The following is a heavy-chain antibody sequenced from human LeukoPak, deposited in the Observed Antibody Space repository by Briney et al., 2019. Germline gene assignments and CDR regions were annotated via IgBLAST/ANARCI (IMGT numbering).Heavy chain of an antibody. Sequence: PGGSLRLSCAASGFTFSSYSMNWVRQAPGKGLEWVSYISSSGNTKYYADSVKGRFTISRDNAKNSLYLQMNSLRAEDTAVYYCAMVARNNWFDPWGQGTLVTVSS. D-gene: IGHD2-15*01. CDR2: ISSSGNTK. V-gene: IGHV3-48*04. J-gene: IGHJ5*02. CDR1: GFTFSSYS. CDR3: AMVARNNWFDP.